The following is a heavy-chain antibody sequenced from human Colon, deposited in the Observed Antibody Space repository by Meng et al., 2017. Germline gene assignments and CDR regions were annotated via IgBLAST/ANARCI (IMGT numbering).Heavy chain of an antibody. CDR1: GGSVSSGSYY. D-gene: IGHD1-26*01. CDR3: AIGPWELNY. V-gene: IGHV4-61*01. J-gene: IGHJ4*02. CDR2: VDYSGNT. Sequence: QVQPEEAGPGLLRPSETLSLTCTGSGGSVSSGSYYWSWIRQPPGKGLEFIAYVDYSGNTNYNPSLKGRVTTSIDMSKSQFSLKVSSVTAADTAVYYCAIGPWELNYWGQGLLVTVSS.